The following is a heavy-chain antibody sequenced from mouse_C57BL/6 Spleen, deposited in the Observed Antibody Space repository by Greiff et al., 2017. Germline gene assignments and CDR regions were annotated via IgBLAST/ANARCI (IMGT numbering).Heavy chain of an antibody. CDR2: IDPSDSYT. Sequence: VQLQQPGAELVMPGASVKLSCKASGYTFTSYWMHWVKQRPGQGLEWIGEIDPSDSYTNYNQKFKGKSTLTVDKSSSTAYMQLSSLTPEDSAVYYCGISSYGGDYWGQGTTLTVSS. D-gene: IGHD1-1*01. CDR1: GYTFTSYW. CDR3: GISSYGGDY. V-gene: IGHV1-69*01. J-gene: IGHJ2*01.